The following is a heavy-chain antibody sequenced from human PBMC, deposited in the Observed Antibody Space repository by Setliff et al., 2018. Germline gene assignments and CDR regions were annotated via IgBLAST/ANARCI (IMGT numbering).Heavy chain of an antibody. CDR1: RGSISRYH. CDR2: IYIGGSA. J-gene: IGHJ6*03. Sequence: SATLSLTSTASRGSISRYHWRWLRQPAGKGLEWIGHIYIGGSANYNPSLKSRVTMSIDTSKNQFSLKLNSVTAADMAVYYCAREQWLDPPGYYYMDVWAKGTTVTVSS. V-gene: IGHV4-4*07. CDR3: AREQWLDPPGYYYMDV. D-gene: IGHD6-19*01.